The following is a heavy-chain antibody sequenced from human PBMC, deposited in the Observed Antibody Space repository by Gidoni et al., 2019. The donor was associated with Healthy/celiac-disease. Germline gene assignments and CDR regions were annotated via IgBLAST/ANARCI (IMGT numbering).Heavy chain of an antibody. CDR2: ISYDGSNK. V-gene: IGHV3-30*18. Sequence: QVQLVESGGGVVQPGRSLRLSCAASGFTFSSYGMHWVRQAQGKGLEWVAFISYDGSNKYYADSVKGRFTISRDNSKNTLYLQMNSLRAEDTAVYYCAKDLGELSCYWGQGTLVTVSS. D-gene: IGHD3-16*02. J-gene: IGHJ4*02. CDR1: GFTFSSYG. CDR3: AKDLGELSCY.